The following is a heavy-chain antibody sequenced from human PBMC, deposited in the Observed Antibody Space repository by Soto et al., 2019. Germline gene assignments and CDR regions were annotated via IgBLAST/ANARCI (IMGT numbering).Heavy chain of an antibody. V-gene: IGHV1-69*13. CDR2: IIPIFGTA. D-gene: IGHD3-10*01. CDR1: GGTFSDYA. Sequence: SVKVSCKASGGTFSDYAISWVRQAPGQGLEWMGGIIPIFGTANYAQKFQGRVTITADESTSTAYMELSRLRSDDTAVYYCARGHYGSGSSYYGMDVWGQGTTVTVSS. J-gene: IGHJ6*02. CDR3: ARGHYGSGSSYYGMDV.